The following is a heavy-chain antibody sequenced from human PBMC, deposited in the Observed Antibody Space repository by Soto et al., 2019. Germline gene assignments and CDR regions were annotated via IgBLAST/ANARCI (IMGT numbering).Heavy chain of an antibody. V-gene: IGHV3-23*01. CDR1: GFTFSSYS. CDR2: VGGGGDNI. D-gene: IGHD3-10*01. J-gene: IGHJ4*02. Sequence: QLLESGGGLVQPGGSLRLSCAASGFTFSSYSMNGVRQAPGKGLQWVATVGGGGDNIFYADAVKGRFTIARDDSQNMVFLQMNSLRPEDTAVYFCAKRDSGSGRSPPLINYWGQGTLVTVSS. CDR3: AKRDSGSGRSPPLINY.